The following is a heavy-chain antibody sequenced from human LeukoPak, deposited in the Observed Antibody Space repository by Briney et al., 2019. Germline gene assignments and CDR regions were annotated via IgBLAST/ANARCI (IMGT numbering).Heavy chain of an antibody. D-gene: IGHD1-7*01. J-gene: IGHJ6*02. CDR3: ARDPPVARLSGTAARGTYYYGMDV. CDR2: INPNSGGT. Sequence: ASVKVSCKASGYTFTGYYMHWVRQAPGQGLEWMGRINPNSGGTNYAQKLQGRVTMTTDTSTSTAYMELRSLRSDDTAVYYCARDPPVARLSGTAARGTYYYGMDVWGQGTTVTVSS. V-gene: IGHV1-2*06. CDR1: GYTFTGYY.